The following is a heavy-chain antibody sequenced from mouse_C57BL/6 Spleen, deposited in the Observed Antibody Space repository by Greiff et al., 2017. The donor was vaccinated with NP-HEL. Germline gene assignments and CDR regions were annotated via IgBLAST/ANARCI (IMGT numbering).Heavy chain of an antibody. V-gene: IGHV5-4*01. CDR1: GFTFSSYA. CDR3: ARGGNGVTRYFDV. CDR2: ISDGGSYT. D-gene: IGHD2-1*01. Sequence: VQLKESGGGLVKPGGSLKLSCAASGFTFSSYAMSWVRQTPEKRLEWVATISDGGSYTYYPDNVKGRFTISRDNAKNNLYLQMSHLKSEDTAMYYCARGGNGVTRYFDVWGTGTTVTVAS. J-gene: IGHJ1*03.